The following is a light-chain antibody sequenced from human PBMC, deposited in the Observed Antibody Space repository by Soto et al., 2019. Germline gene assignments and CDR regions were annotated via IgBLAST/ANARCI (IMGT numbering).Light chain of an antibody. CDR1: TGEVTSGYY. CDR3: LLYYGGAWF. V-gene: IGLV7-43*01. Sequence: QAVVTQEPSLTVSPGGTVTLTCASNTGEVTSGYYPNWFQQKPGQAPRALIYSANNKHSRTPARFSGSLLGGKAALTLSGVQAEDEAEYYCLLYYGGAWFFGGGTKVTVL. CDR2: SAN. J-gene: IGLJ2*01.